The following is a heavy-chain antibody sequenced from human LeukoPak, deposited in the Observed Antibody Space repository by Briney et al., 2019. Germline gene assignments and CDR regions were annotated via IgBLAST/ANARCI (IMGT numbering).Heavy chain of an antibody. D-gene: IGHD2-15*01. CDR3: ARDGSLPDY. J-gene: IGHJ4*02. CDR1: GGSISSSIYS. Sequence: SETLSLTCTVSGGSISSSIYSWGWIRQPPGKGLEWIGSIYYSGSTFYNPSLKSRLTISVDTSKNQFSLRLSSVTAADTAVYYCARDGSLPDYWGQGTLVTVSS. V-gene: IGHV4-39*02. CDR2: IYYSGST.